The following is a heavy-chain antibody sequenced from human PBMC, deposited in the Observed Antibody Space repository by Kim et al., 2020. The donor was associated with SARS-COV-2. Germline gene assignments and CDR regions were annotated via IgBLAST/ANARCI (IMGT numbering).Heavy chain of an antibody. V-gene: IGHV4-39*07. Sequence: YYSPALKRRVTISVDTSENQCSLKLSAVTAADTGVYYCAREATTAAGTEYWGQGTLVTVSS. D-gene: IGHD6-13*01. J-gene: IGHJ4*02. CDR3: AREATTAAGTEY.